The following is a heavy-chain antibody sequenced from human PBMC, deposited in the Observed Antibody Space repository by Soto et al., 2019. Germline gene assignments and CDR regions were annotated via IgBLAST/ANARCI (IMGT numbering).Heavy chain of an antibody. J-gene: IGHJ6*02. CDR3: ARAPRGVINYYYYGMDV. D-gene: IGHD3-10*01. Sequence: GESLKISCKGSGYSFTSYWIGWVRQMPGKGLEWMGIIYPGDSDTRYSPSFQGQVTISADKSISTAYLQWSSLKASDTAMYYCARAPRGVINYYYYGMDVWGQGTTVTVSS. V-gene: IGHV5-51*01. CDR2: IYPGDSDT. CDR1: GYSFTSYW.